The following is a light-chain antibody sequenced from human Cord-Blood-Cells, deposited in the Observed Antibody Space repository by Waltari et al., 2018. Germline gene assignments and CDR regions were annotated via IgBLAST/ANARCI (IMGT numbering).Light chain of an antibody. CDR2: DVS. CDR1: SSDVGGYNY. Sequence: QSALTQPRSGSGSPEQSVTISCTGTSSDVGGYNYVSWYQQHPGKAPKLMIYDVSKRPSGVPDRFSGSKSGNTASLTISGLQAEDEADYYCCSYAGSYTYVFGTGTKVTVL. J-gene: IGLJ1*01. V-gene: IGLV2-11*01. CDR3: CSYAGSYTYV.